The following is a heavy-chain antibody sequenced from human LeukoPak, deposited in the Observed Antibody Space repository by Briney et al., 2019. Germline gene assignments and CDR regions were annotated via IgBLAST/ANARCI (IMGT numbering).Heavy chain of an antibody. CDR3: ASSSREY. Sequence: GGSLRLSCAASGLTFSSKWMSWVRQAPGKGLEWVANIKQDGSEKYYVDSVKGRFTISRDNSKNSLYLQLNSLRAEDTAVYYCASSSREYWGQGTLVTVSS. V-gene: IGHV3-7*01. CDR2: IKQDGSEK. D-gene: IGHD2/OR15-2a*01. CDR1: GLTFSSKW. J-gene: IGHJ4*02.